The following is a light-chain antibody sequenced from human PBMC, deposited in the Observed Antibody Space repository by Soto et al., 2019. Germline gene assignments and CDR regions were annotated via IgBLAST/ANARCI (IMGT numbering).Light chain of an antibody. CDR2: AAS. Sequence: DIQMTQSPSSLSASVGDRVTITCRASQGVSAYLLWYQQRQGTAPKLLIYAASNLLSGVPSRFSGSGSGTNFTLTISNLQSGDFAVYYCQQYNDWPLTFGGGTKVEIK. V-gene: IGKV1-39*01. CDR1: QGVSAY. J-gene: IGKJ4*01. CDR3: QQYNDWPLT.